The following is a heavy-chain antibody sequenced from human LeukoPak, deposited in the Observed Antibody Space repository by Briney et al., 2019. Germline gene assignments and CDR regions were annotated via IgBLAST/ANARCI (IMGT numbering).Heavy chain of an antibody. CDR3: AKGYDFWSGYSLTYYFDY. CDR1: GFTFSSYA. V-gene: IGHV3-23*01. D-gene: IGHD3-3*01. Sequence: GGSLRLPCAASGFTFSSYAMSWVRQAPGKGLEWVSAISGSGGSTYYADSVKGRFTISRDNSKNTLYLQMNSLRAEDTAVYYCAKGYDFWSGYSLTYYFDYWGQGTLVTVSS. CDR2: ISGSGGST. J-gene: IGHJ4*02.